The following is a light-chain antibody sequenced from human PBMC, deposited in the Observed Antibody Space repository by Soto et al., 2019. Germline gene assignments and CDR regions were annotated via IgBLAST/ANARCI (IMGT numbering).Light chain of an antibody. J-gene: IGKJ1*01. CDR2: GAS. CDR1: QSVSSNY. Sequence: ESVLTQSPGTLSLSPGERATLSCRASQSVSSNYLAWYQQKPGQAPRLLIYGASSRATGIPDRFSGSGSGTDFTLTINRLEPEDFAVYYCQQYGGSPPQTFGQGTKVEIK. CDR3: QQYGGSPPQT. V-gene: IGKV3-20*01.